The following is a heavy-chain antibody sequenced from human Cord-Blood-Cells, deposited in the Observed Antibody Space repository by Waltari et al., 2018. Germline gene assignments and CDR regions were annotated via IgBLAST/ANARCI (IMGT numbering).Heavy chain of an antibody. D-gene: IGHD6-19*01. Sequence: EVQLVESGGGLVKPGGSLRPSCAASGFTFSSYSMNWVRQAPGKGVGCVSSISTRSNYIYYADSVKGRFTVSRDNAKNSLYLQMNSLRAEDTAVYYCARSYSSGRAYWGQGTLVTVSS. CDR2: ISTRSNYI. J-gene: IGHJ4*02. CDR3: ARSYSSGRAY. CDR1: GFTFSSYS. V-gene: IGHV3-21*01.